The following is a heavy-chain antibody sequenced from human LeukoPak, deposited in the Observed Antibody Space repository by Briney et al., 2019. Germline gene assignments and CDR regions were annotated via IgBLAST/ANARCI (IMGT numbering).Heavy chain of an antibody. Sequence: SVKVSCKASGGTFSSYAISWVRQAPRLGLEWMGGIIPIFGTASYAQKFQGRVTITADESTSTAYMELSSLRSEDTAVYYCARVVATILPDWGQGTLVTVSS. J-gene: IGHJ4*02. CDR3: ARVVATILPD. V-gene: IGHV1-69*13. D-gene: IGHD5-24*01. CDR2: IIPIFGTA. CDR1: GGTFSSYA.